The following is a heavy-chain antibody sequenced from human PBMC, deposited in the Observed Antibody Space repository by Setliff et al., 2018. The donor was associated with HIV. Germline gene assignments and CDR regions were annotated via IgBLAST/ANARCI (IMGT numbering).Heavy chain of an antibody. V-gene: IGHV4-39*07. J-gene: IGHJ4*02. D-gene: IGHD2-21*02. Sequence: SETLSLTCTVSGGSISTSNYYWGWVRQPPGKGLEWVGNVDYTGSTYYNPSLKSRVTISVDTSKNQFSLRLNSVTAADTAVYYCARQGNIVVVTSFDYWGQVTLVTVSS. CDR1: GGSISTSNYY. CDR3: ARQGNIVVVTSFDY. CDR2: VDYTGST.